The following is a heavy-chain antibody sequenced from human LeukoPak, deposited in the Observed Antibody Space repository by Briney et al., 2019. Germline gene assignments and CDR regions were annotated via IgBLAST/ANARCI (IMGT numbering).Heavy chain of an antibody. J-gene: IGHJ3*02. Sequence: GGSLRLSCAASGFTFRSYEMNWVRQAPGKGLEWVSAISGSGGSTYYADSVKGRFTISRDNSKNTLYLQMNSLRAEDTAVYYCSRRMVNYYGSGSYYSPDAFDIWGQGTMVTVSS. V-gene: IGHV3-23*01. D-gene: IGHD3-10*01. CDR2: ISGSGGST. CDR1: GFTFRSYE. CDR3: SRRMVNYYGSGSYYSPDAFDI.